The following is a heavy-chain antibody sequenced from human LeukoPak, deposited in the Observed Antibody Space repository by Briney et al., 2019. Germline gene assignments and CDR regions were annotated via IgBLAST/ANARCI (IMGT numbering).Heavy chain of an antibody. V-gene: IGHV3-23*01. CDR1: GFTFSSYA. J-gene: IGHJ3*02. CDR3: AKNWGATIYYAFDI. D-gene: IGHD5-24*01. CDR2: ISGSCGYT. Sequence: PGGSLRLSCAASGFTFSSYAISWVRQAPGKGLEWVSAISGSCGYTYYADAVKGRFTITRDNSKNTLYLQMNSLRAEDTAVYYCAKNWGATIYYAFDIWGQGTMVTVSS.